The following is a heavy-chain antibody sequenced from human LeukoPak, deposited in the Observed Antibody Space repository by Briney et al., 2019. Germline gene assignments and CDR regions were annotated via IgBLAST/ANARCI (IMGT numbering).Heavy chain of an antibody. CDR3: ARDNSSSWYWDY. CDR2: IYYSGST. J-gene: IGHJ4*02. CDR1: GGSITSSSYY. Sequence: SETLSLTCTVSGGSITSSSYYWGWIRQPPGKGPEWIGSIYYSGSTNYNPSLKSRVTISVDKSKNQFSLKLSSVTAADTAVYYCARDNSSSWYWDYWGQGTLVTVSS. D-gene: IGHD6-13*01. V-gene: IGHV4-39*07.